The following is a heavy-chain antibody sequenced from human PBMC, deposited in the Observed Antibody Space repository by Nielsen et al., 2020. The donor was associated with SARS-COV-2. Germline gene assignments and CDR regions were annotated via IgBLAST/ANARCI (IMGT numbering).Heavy chain of an antibody. V-gene: IGHV3-21*01. CDR2: ISSSSSYI. CDR3: ARLSGPHYYYYYMDV. CDR1: GFTFSSYS. J-gene: IGHJ6*03. Sequence: GGSLRLSCAASGFTFSSYSMNWVRQAPGKGLEWVSSISSSSSYIYYADSVKGRFTISRDNAKNSLYLQMNSLRAEDTAVYYCARLSGPHYYYYYMDVWGKGTTVTVSS. D-gene: IGHD3-10*01.